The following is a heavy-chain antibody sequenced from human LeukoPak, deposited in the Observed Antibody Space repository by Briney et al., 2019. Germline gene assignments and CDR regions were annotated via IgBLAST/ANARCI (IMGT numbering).Heavy chain of an antibody. Sequence: ASEKVSCKASGYTFTGYYMHWVRQAPGQGLEWMGWINPNSGGTNYAQKFQGRVTMTRDTSISTAYMELSKLRSDDTAVYYCARDQSWPNRDYYYDSSGYIDYWGQGTLVTVSS. D-gene: IGHD3-22*01. CDR3: ARDQSWPNRDYYYDSSGYIDY. CDR2: INPNSGGT. J-gene: IGHJ4*02. V-gene: IGHV1-2*02. CDR1: GYTFTGYY.